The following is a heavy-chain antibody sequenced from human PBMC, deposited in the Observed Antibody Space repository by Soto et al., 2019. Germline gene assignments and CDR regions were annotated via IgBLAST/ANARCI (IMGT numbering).Heavy chain of an antibody. V-gene: IGHV2-5*02. CDR2: IYWGDAK. D-gene: IGHD2-2*01. CDR1: GFSLSTFGEG. Sequence: QITLEESGPTLVKPTQTLTLTCTFSGFSLSTFGEGVAWIRQPPGKALEWLALIYWGDAKRYSPSLNSRLTITQQAYRFKVLATMTNVHPVDSATSSCAAPPSIPVVPRGIWIRDYHFDCWGQGTLVTVSS. CDR3: AAPPSIPVVPRGIWIRDYHFDC. J-gene: IGHJ4*02.